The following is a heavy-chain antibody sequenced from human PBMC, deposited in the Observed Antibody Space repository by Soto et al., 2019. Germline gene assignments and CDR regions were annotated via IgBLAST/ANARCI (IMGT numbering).Heavy chain of an antibody. CDR2: IYPDDSDI. J-gene: IGHJ4*02. D-gene: IGHD3-22*01. CDR3: ARHFDSSGYYPDY. V-gene: IGHV5-51*01. Sequence: GDSLKISCQGSGYRFTSYWIAWLRQMPGKGLEWVGIIYPDDSDIKYSPSFQGQVTISADRSNSTAYLQWRSLKASDTAMYFCARHFDSSGYYPDYWGQGTQVTVSS. CDR1: GYRFTSYW.